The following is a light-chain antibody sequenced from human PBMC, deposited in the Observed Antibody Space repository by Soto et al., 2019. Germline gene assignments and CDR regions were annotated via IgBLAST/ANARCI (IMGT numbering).Light chain of an antibody. CDR1: SSNIGTNT. Sequence: QSVPTQAPSASGTPGQRVTISCSGSSSNIGTNTVNWYQQLPGTAPKLLIYNNNQRPSEVPDRFSGSKSDTSASLAISGLQSDDEADYYCAAWDGSLKGVVFGGGTKVTVL. CDR3: AAWDGSLKGVV. V-gene: IGLV1-44*01. CDR2: NNN. J-gene: IGLJ2*01.